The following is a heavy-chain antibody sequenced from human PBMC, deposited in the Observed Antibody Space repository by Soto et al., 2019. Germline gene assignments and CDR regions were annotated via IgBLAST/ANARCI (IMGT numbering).Heavy chain of an antibody. CDR3: ARGLWYPSTSRFDP. J-gene: IGHJ5*01. CDR1: GGGLSGYY. Sequence: ETLSLTAATDGGGLSGYYWALIRQPPGKGLEWIGEINHSGSTNDNPSLKSRVTISVDTSKKQFSLKLSSVTAADTAVYYCARGLWYPSTSRFDPWGQGTLVTASS. CDR2: INHSGST. V-gene: IGHV4-34*01. D-gene: IGHD3-10*01.